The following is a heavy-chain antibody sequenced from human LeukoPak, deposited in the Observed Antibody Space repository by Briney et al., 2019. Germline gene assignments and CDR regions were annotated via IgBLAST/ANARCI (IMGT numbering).Heavy chain of an antibody. CDR2: INAGNGNT. V-gene: IGHV1-3*01. D-gene: IGHD3-22*01. J-gene: IGHJ1*01. CDR3: ARERNYYDSSGYYYRYFQH. CDR1: GYTFTSYA. Sequence: ASVKVSCKASGYTFTSYAMHWVRQAPGQRLEWMGWINAGNGNTKYSQKFQGRVTITRDTSASTAYMELSSLRSEDTAVYYCARERNYYDSSGYYYRYFQHWGQGTLVTVSS.